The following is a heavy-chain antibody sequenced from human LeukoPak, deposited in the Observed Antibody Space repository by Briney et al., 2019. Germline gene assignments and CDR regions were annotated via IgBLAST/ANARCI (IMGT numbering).Heavy chain of an antibody. CDR3: AADGDSSGHYFDY. Sequence: GASVKVSCKASGFTFTSSAVQWVRQARGQRLEWIGWIVVGSGNTNYAQKFQERVTITRDMSTSTAYMELSSLRSEDTAVYYCAADGDSSGHYFDYWGQGTLVTVSS. D-gene: IGHD3-22*01. CDR1: GFTFTSSA. CDR2: IVVGSGNT. J-gene: IGHJ4*02. V-gene: IGHV1-58*01.